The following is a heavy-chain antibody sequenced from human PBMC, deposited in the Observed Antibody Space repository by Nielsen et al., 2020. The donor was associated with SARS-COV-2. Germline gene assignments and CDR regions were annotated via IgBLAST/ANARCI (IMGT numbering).Heavy chain of an antibody. CDR2: IYYSGST. CDR3: ATTYDSSGYYQYYFDY. D-gene: IGHD3-22*01. CDR1: RGSISSYY. J-gene: IGHJ4*02. Sequence: SETLSLTCTVSRGSISSYYWSWIRQPPGKGLEWIGYIYYSGSTYYNPPLKSRVTISVDTSKNQFSLKLSSVTAADTAVYYCATTYDSSGYYQYYFDYWGQGTLVTVSS. V-gene: IGHV4-30-4*01.